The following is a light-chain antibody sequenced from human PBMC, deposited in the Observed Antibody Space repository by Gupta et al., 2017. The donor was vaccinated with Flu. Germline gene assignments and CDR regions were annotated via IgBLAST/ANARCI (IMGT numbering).Light chain of an antibody. CDR2: AAS. CDR1: QRISSY. J-gene: IGKJ2*01. Sequence: PSSLSASVGDRVTITCRASQRISSYLNWYQQKPGKAPKLLIYAASTVQSGVPSRFSGSGSGTDFTLTISRLQPEDFATYYCQQSDSTPYTFGQGTKMEIK. CDR3: QQSDSTPYT. V-gene: IGKV1-39*01.